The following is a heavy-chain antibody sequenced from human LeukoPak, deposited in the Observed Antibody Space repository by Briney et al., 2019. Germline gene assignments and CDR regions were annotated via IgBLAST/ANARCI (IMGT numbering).Heavy chain of an antibody. Sequence: PGRSLRLSCAASAFTFSSYAMHWVRQAPGKGLEWEAVIAYDGSNIHYADSVKGRFTISRDNSKSTLYLQMNSLRTEDTAVYYCARNQAGEISGFDYRGQGTLVTVSS. CDR2: IAYDGSNI. V-gene: IGHV3-30-3*01. D-gene: IGHD1-14*01. CDR1: AFTFSSYA. CDR3: ARNQAGEISGFDY. J-gene: IGHJ4*02.